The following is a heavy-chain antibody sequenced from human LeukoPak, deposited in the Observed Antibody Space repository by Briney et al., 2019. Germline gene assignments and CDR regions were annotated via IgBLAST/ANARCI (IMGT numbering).Heavy chain of an antibody. V-gene: IGHV3-7*01. CDR3: ARTAKDIVIVPASYYMDV. Sequence: GGSLRLSCVASEFTYRTYWMDWVRQAPGKGLEWVANINQDGSEKYHVDSVKGRFTISRDNAKNSIYLQMNSLTAEDTAVYYCARTAKDIVIVPASYYMDVWGKGTTVTVSS. CDR2: INQDGSEK. D-gene: IGHD2-2*01. CDR1: EFTYRTYW. J-gene: IGHJ6*03.